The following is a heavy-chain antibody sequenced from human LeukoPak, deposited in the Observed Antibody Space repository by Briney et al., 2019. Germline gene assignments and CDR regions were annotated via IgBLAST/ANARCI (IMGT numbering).Heavy chain of an antibody. CDR1: GYTFTSYD. Sequence: ASVKVSCKASGYTFTSYDINWVRQATGQGLEWMGWMNPNSGNTGYAQKFQGRVTMTRNTSISTAYMELSSLRSDDTAVYYCARMGDEYYDFWSGYYHDAFDIWGQGTMVTVSS. CDR2: MNPNSGNT. J-gene: IGHJ3*02. V-gene: IGHV1-8*01. D-gene: IGHD3-3*01. CDR3: ARMGDEYYDFWSGYYHDAFDI.